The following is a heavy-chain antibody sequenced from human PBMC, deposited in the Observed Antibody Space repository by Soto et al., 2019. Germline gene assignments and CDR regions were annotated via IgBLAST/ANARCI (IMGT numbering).Heavy chain of an antibody. D-gene: IGHD3-16*02. CDR1: GGSFSGYY. J-gene: IGHJ4*02. Sequence: QVQLQQWGAGLLKPSETLSLTCAVYGGSFSGYYWSWIRQPPGKGLEWIGEINHSGSTNYNPSLKRRVTISVDTSKNQFSLKLSSVTAADTAVYYCARGYYDYVWGSYRPFDYWGQGTLVTVSS. CDR3: ARGYYDYVWGSYRPFDY. V-gene: IGHV4-34*01. CDR2: INHSGST.